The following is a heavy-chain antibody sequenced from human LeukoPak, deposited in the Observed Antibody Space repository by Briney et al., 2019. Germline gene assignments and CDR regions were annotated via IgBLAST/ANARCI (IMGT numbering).Heavy chain of an antibody. V-gene: IGHV3-30*02. J-gene: IGHJ3*02. CDR2: IRYDGSNK. CDR3: AREPQIVVVIDDAFDI. D-gene: IGHD3-22*01. Sequence: PGGSLRLSCAASGFTFSSYGMHWVRQAPGKGLEWVAFIRYDGSNKYYADSVKGRFTISRDNSKNTLYLQMNSLRAEDTAVYYCAREPQIVVVIDDAFDIWGQGTMVTVSS. CDR1: GFTFSSYG.